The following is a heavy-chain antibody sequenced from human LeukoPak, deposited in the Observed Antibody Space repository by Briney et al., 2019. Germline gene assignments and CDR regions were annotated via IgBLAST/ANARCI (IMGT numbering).Heavy chain of an antibody. CDR3: ARGVGNYYGSGRIRRPFDY. D-gene: IGHD3-10*01. J-gene: IGHJ4*02. Sequence: PSETLSLTCTVSGGSISSSSYYWGWIRQPPGKGLEWIGSIYYSGSTYYNPSLKSRVTISVDTSKNQFSLKLSSVTAADTAVYYCARGVGNYYGSGRIRRPFDYWGQGTLVTVSS. V-gene: IGHV4-39*01. CDR1: GGSISSSSYY. CDR2: IYYSGST.